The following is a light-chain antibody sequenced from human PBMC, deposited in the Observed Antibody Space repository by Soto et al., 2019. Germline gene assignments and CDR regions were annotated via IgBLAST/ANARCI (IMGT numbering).Light chain of an antibody. V-gene: IGKV3-20*01. CDR1: QSGRSRY. Sequence: EIVLTQSPGTLSLSPGERATLSCSASQSGRSRYLAWYQQKPGQAPRLLIYGSSSRPPGIPDRVSGSGSGTEFTLTISRLEPEDFAVYYCQQYGTSPQTFGQGTKVEIK. CDR2: GSS. CDR3: QQYGTSPQT. J-gene: IGKJ1*01.